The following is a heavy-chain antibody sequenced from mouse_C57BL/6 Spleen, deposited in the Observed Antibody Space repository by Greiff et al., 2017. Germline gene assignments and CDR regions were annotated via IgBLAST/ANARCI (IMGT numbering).Heavy chain of an antibody. CDR1: GYTFTSYW. CDR2: IDPSDSYT. Sequence: VQLQQPGAELVKPGASVKLSCKASGYTFTSYWMQWVKQRPGQGLEWIGEIDPSDSYTNYNQKFKGKATLTVDTSSSTAYMQLRSLTSEDSAVYYCARARYDYAMDYWGQGTSVTVSS. CDR3: ARARYDYAMDY. D-gene: IGHD2-3*01. J-gene: IGHJ4*01. V-gene: IGHV1-50*01.